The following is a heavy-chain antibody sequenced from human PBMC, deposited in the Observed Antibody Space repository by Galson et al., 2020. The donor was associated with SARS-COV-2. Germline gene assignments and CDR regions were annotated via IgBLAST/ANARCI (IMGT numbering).Heavy chain of an antibody. CDR2: ISFDGSEK. CDR1: GFTFSSYG. Sequence: LSLTCAASGFTFSSYGMHWVRRAPGKGLEWVAVISFDGSEKHYADSVKGRFTISRDNSRNTLYLQMNSLRAEDTAVYYCAREENFFLVVTATRMCYFDYWGRGTLATVSS. J-gene: IGHJ4*02. CDR3: AREENFFLVVTATRMCYFDY. V-gene: IGHV3-30*03. D-gene: IGHD2-21*02.